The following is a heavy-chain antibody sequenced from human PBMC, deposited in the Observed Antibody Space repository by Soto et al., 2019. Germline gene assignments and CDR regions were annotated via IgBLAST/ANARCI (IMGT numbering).Heavy chain of an antibody. CDR2: ISYDGSNK. V-gene: IGHV3-30-3*01. J-gene: IGHJ4*02. CDR1: GFTFSSYA. Sequence: QVQLVESGGGVVQPGRSLRLSCAASGFTFSSYAMHWVRQAPGKGLEWVAVISYDGSNKYYADSVKGRFTISRDNSKNTLYLQMNSLRAEDTAVYYCAREDELADIDYWGQGTLVTVSS. D-gene: IGHD6-13*01. CDR3: AREDELADIDY.